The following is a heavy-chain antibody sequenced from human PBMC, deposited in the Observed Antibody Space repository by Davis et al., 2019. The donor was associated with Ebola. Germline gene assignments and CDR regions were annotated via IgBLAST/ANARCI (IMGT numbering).Heavy chain of an antibody. D-gene: IGHD3-16*01. CDR2: TYYTSKWHN. CDR1: GDSVSSGG. V-gene: IGHV6-1*01. J-gene: IGHJ6*02. CDR3: VRGWGRSGLDV. Sequence: HSQTLSLTCAISGDSVSSGGWNWIRQSPSRGLEWLGRTYYTSKWHNDYGESVKSRITINPDTSKNQLSLQLNSVTPEDTAVYYCVRGWGRSGLDVWGQGTTVIVSS.